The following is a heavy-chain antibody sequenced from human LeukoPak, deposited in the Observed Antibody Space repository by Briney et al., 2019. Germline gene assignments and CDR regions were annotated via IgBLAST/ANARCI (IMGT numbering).Heavy chain of an antibody. CDR3: ARDLGGQTTVDWAFDI. D-gene: IGHD3/OR15-3a*01. J-gene: IGHJ3*02. CDR2: IYHSGST. CDR1: GGSISSSNW. Sequence: SETLSLTCAVSGGSISSSNWWSWVRQPPGKGLEWIGEIYHSGSTNYNPSLKSRVTISVDKSKNQFSLKLSSVTAADTAVYYCARDLGGQTTVDWAFDIWGQGTMVTVSS. V-gene: IGHV4-4*02.